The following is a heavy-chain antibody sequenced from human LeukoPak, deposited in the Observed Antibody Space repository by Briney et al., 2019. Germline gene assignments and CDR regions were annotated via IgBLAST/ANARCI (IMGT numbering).Heavy chain of an antibody. CDR2: IYTSGST. V-gene: IGHV4-4*07. D-gene: IGHD3-9*01. Sequence: SETLSLTCTVSGGSISSYYWSWIRQPAGKGLEWIGRIYTSGSTNYNPSLKSRVTMSVDTSKNQFSLKLSSVTAADTAVYYCAREGIGYYDILTGYQPQNQLDYWGQGTLVTVSS. CDR3: AREGIGYYDILTGYQPQNQLDY. J-gene: IGHJ4*02. CDR1: GGSISSYY.